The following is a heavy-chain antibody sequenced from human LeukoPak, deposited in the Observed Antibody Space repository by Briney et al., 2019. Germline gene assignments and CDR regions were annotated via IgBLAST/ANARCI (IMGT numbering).Heavy chain of an antibody. CDR3: ARTAKVAGYSHYFFDF. D-gene: IGHD3-9*01. V-gene: IGHV1-18*01. CDR2: IAPYNGDT. J-gene: IGHJ4*02. Sequence: ASVKVSCKASGYTFTSHAITWVRQAPGQGLEGMGWIAPYNGDTNYAQNLQGRVSMTTDTSTSIAYMELTSLRSDDTAVYYCARTAKVAGYSHYFFDFWGPGTLVTVSS. CDR1: GYTFTSHA.